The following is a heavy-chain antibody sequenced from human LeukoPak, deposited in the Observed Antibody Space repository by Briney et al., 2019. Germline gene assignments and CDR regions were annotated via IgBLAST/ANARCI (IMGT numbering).Heavy chain of an antibody. D-gene: IGHD6-19*01. CDR3: ARVPVWLGGDY. CDR2: INPNSGGT. CDR1: GYTFTGYY. V-gene: IGHV1-2*02. Sequence: ASVKVSCKASGYTFTGYYMHWVRQAPGQGLEWMGWINPNSGGTNHAQKFQGRVTMTRDTSISTAYMELSRLRSDDTAVYYCARVPVWLGGDYWGQGTLVTVSS. J-gene: IGHJ4*02.